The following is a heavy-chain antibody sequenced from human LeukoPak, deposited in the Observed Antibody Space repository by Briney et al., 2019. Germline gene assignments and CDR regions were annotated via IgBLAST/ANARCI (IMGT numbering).Heavy chain of an antibody. CDR1: GFTFSSYA. J-gene: IGHJ4*02. CDR2: ISGTGGST. V-gene: IGHV3-23*01. CDR3: SRDPRHNDY. Sequence: GGSLRLSCAASGFTFSSYAMSWVRQAPGKGLEWVSLISGTGGSTYYADSVKGRFTISRDNSKNTLYLQMNSLRAEDTAVYYCSRDPRHNDYWGQGTLVTVSS.